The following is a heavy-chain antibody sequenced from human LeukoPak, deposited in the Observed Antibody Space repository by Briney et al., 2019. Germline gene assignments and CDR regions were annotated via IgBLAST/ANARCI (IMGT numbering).Heavy chain of an antibody. D-gene: IGHD4-11*01. J-gene: IGHJ4*02. CDR1: GFPFSNYW. CDR2: IKQDGSET. Sequence: GGSLRLSCAASGFPFSNYWMSWVRQAPGKGPEWLASIKQDGSETFYVDSVKGRFTISKDNAKKSLYLLMNSLRAEDTAVYYCAREDHSKYEFWGQGTLVTVSS. CDR3: AREDHSKYEF. V-gene: IGHV3-7*01.